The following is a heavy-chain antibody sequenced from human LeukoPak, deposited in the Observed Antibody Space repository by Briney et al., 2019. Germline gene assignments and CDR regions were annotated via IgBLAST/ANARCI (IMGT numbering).Heavy chain of an antibody. CDR3: ARDCSSTSCPPAFDY. Sequence: PSEPLSLPCAVYGGSFSGYYWSWIRQPPGKGLEWIGEINHSGSTNYNPSLKSRLTISVDTSKNQFSLKLSSVTAADTAVYYCARDCSSTSCPPAFDYWGQGTLVTVSS. J-gene: IGHJ4*02. CDR1: GGSFSGYY. CDR2: INHSGST. V-gene: IGHV4-34*01. D-gene: IGHD2-2*01.